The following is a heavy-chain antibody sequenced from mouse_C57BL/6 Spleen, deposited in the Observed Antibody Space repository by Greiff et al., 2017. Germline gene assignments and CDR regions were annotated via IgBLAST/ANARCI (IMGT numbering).Heavy chain of an antibody. V-gene: IGHV1-52*01. CDR2: IDPYDSET. J-gene: IGHJ2*01. Sequence: QVQLQQPGPELVRPGSSVKLSCKASGYTFTSYWMHWVKQRPIQGLEWIGNIDPYDSETHYNQKFKDKATLTVDKSSSTAYMQLSSLTAEASAFYYCARGTEFDYWGQGTTLTVSS. CDR3: ARGTEFDY. CDR1: GYTFTSYW.